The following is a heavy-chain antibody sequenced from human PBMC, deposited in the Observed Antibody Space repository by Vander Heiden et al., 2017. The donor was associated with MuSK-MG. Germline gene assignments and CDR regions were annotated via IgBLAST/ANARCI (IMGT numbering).Heavy chain of an antibody. CDR2: IDYSGST. D-gene: IGHD1-26*01. CDR3: ARQWELIAFEI. Sequence: QLQLQESGPGLVKPSETLSLTCIVSGGSISRSSHYWGWIRQPPGKGLEGIGSIDYSGSTYNKPSLESGVTISVVTSKNQFSLKLTSVTAADTAVYYCARQWELIAFEIWGQGTMVTVSS. J-gene: IGHJ3*02. V-gene: IGHV4-39*01. CDR1: GGSISRSSHY.